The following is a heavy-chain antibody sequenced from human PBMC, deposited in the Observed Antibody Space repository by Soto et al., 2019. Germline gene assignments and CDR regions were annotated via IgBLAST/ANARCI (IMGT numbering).Heavy chain of an antibody. V-gene: IGHV4-31*03. J-gene: IGHJ4*02. Sequence: PSETLSLTCTVSGGSISSGGYYWSWIRQHPGKGLEWIGYIYYSGSTYYNPSLKSRVTISVDTSKNQFSLKLSSVTAADTAVYYCARDTSNYDFWSGFDYWGQGTLVTVSS. CDR2: IYYSGST. D-gene: IGHD3-3*01. CDR1: GGSISSGGYY. CDR3: ARDTSNYDFWSGFDY.